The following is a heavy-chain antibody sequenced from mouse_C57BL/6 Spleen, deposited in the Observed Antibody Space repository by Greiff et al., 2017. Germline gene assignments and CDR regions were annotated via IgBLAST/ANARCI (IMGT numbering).Heavy chain of an antibody. D-gene: IGHD2-4*01. CDR3: ARGLITDYYAMDY. J-gene: IGHJ4*01. V-gene: IGHV1-69*01. CDR2: IDPSDSYT. Sequence: QVQLQQPGAELVMPGASVKLSCKASGYTFTSYWMHWVKQRPGQGLEWIGEIDPSDSYTNYNQKFKGKSTLTVDKSSSTAYMQLSSLTSEDSAVYYCARGLITDYYAMDYWGQGTSVTVSS. CDR1: GYTFTSYW.